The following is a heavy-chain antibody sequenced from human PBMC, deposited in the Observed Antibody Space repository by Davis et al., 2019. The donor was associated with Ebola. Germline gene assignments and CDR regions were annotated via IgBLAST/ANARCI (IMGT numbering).Heavy chain of an antibody. D-gene: IGHD1-26*01. CDR1: GGSISSYY. CDR3: ARGPSIVNFDY. Sequence: MPSETLSLTCTVSGGSISSYYWSWIRQPPGKGLEWIGYIYYSGSTNYNPSLKSRVTISVDTSKNQFSLKLSSVTAADTAVYYCARGPSIVNFDYWGQGTLVTVSS. CDR2: IYYSGST. J-gene: IGHJ4*02. V-gene: IGHV4-59*01.